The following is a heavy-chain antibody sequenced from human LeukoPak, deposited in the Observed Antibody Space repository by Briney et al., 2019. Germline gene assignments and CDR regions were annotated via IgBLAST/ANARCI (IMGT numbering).Heavy chain of an antibody. V-gene: IGHV1-46*01. J-gene: IGHJ4*02. D-gene: IGHD3-10*01. CDR3: ARALAPYGSGSYAFDY. Sequence: GASAKVSCKASGYTFTSYYMHWVRQAPGQGLEWMGIINPSGGTRTYAQKFQGRVTMTSDTSTSSINMELSSLRSEDTAVYYCARALAPYGSGSYAFDYWGQGTLVTVSS. CDR2: INPSGGTR. CDR1: GYTFTSYY.